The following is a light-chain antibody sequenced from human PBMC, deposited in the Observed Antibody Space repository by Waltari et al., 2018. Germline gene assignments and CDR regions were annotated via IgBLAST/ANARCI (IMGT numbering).Light chain of an antibody. J-gene: IGLJ1*01. CDR2: DVS. CDR3: SSYTSSSTSLYV. V-gene: IGLV2-14*03. CDR1: SSDVGWYNY. Sequence: QSGLTQPASLSGSPGPSTTIPCTGLSSDVGWYNYFSWFQHRPGKAPKVKIYDVSKRPSGVSNRFSGSKSGNTASLTISGLQAEDDADYYCSSYTSSSTSLYVFGTGTKVTVL.